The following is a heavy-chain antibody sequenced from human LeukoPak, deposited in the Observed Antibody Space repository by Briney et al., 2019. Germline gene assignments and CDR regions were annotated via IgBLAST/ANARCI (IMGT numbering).Heavy chain of an antibody. CDR2: INPDGSTT. CDR1: GFTFSRYW. CDR3: ARAREVAGDY. J-gene: IGHJ4*02. D-gene: IGHD6-19*01. Sequence: PGESLRLSCAASGFTFSRYWIHWVRQAPGKGLGWVSRINPDGSTTTYADSVKGRFTISRDNAKNTVYLQMNSLRAEDTAVYYCARAREVAGDYWGQGTLVTVSS. V-gene: IGHV3-74*01.